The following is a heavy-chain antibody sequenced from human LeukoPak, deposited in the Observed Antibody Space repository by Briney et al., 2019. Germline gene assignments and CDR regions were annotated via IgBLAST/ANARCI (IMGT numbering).Heavy chain of an antibody. CDR3: ARDRPPAATLGY. J-gene: IGHJ4*02. CDR2: INPNSGGT. V-gene: IGHV1-2*02. D-gene: IGHD2-15*01. Sequence: ASVKVSCKASGYTFTGYYMHWVRQPPGQGLEWMGWINPNSGGTNYAQKFQGRVTMTRDTSISTAYMELSRLRSDDTAVYYCARDRPPAATLGYWGQGTLVTVSS. CDR1: GYTFTGYY.